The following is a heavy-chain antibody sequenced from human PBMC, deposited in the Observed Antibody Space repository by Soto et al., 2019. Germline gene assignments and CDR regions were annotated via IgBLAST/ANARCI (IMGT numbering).Heavy chain of an antibody. CDR1: GGTFSSYL. CDR2: IIPILGIA. Sequence: QVQLVQSGAEVKNPGSSWKAPCKAPGGTFSSYLITGGRQPPGQGLEGMGRIIPILGIANYAQKFQGRVTITADKSTSTAYMELSSLRSEDTAVYYCASSDYGDGNYWGQGTLVTVSS. D-gene: IGHD4-17*01. CDR3: ASSDYGDGNY. V-gene: IGHV1-69*02. J-gene: IGHJ4*02.